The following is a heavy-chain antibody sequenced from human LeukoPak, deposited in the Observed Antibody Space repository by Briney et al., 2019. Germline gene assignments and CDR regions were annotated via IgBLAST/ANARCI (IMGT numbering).Heavy chain of an antibody. CDR1: GFTFSNNG. V-gene: IGHV3-23*01. Sequence: GGSLRLSCAASGFTFSNNGMTWVRQAPGKGMEWVTGISDGGGTTYDAGSVKGRFTVSRDNSKNILYLQMNSLRAEDTAIYYCAKTQGFFDHWGQGSLVTVSS. CDR2: ISDGGGTT. J-gene: IGHJ4*02. CDR3: AKTQGFFDH.